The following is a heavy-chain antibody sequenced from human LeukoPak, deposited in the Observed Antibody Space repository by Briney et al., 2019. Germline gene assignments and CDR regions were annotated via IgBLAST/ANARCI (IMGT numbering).Heavy chain of an antibody. CDR3: ARRNDAYGMDV. D-gene: IGHD1-1*01. Sequence: SETLSLTCAASGGSISSNYWSWIRQPPGEGLEWIGYIYYSGSTNYNPSLKSRVTISVDTSMNQFSLKLSSVTAADTAVYYCARRNDAYGMDVWGQGTTVTVSS. V-gene: IGHV4-59*08. J-gene: IGHJ6*02. CDR1: GGSISSNY. CDR2: IYYSGST.